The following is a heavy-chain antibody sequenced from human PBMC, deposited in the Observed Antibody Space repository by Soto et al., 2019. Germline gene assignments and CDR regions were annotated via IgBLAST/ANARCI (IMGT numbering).Heavy chain of an antibody. J-gene: IGHJ5*02. V-gene: IGHV1-2*02. Sequence: ASVKVSCKASGFSFTGYYIHWLRQAPGQGLEWMGWINAHSGGTEYAQKFQGRVTLTRDTSIATAYLTLTSLTSDDTALYYCAKDLTRQLAYWLDPWGQGTLVTVSS. CDR2: INAHSGGT. CDR1: GFSFTGYY. CDR3: AKDLTRQLAYWLDP. D-gene: IGHD6-6*01.